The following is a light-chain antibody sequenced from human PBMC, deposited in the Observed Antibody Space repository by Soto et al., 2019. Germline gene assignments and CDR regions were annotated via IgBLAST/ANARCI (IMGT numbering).Light chain of an antibody. J-gene: IGLJ1*01. V-gene: IGLV2-23*02. CDR1: SSDVGSYNL. Sequence: QSVLTQPASVSGSPGQSITISCTGTSSDVGSYNLVSWYQQHPGKAPKLMIYEVSKRPSGVSFRFSGSKSGNTASLTISGLQAEDEADYYCCSYAGSSTPLIFGTRTKVTVL. CDR2: EVS. CDR3: CSYAGSSTPLI.